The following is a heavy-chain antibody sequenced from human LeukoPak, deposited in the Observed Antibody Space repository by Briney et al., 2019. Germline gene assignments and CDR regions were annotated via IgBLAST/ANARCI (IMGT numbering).Heavy chain of an antibody. D-gene: IGHD3-3*01. CDR2: MNPNSGNT. J-gene: IGHJ5*02. CDR1: GYTFTSYD. Sequence: ASVKVSCKASGYTFTSYDINWVRQATGQGLERMGWMNPNSGNTGYAQKFQGRVTMTRNTSISTAYMELSSLRSEDTAVYYCARRYYDFWSGYYSNNWFDPWGQGTLVTVSS. CDR3: ARRYYDFWSGYYSNNWFDP. V-gene: IGHV1-8*01.